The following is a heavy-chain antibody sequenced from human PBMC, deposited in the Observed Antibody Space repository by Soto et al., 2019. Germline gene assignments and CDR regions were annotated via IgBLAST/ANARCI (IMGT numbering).Heavy chain of an antibody. Sequence: QVQLVESGGGVVQPGRSLKLSCTTSGFTFSLYGMHWVRQAPGKGLEWLAVISFDAKNIYYADSVKGRFTISRDNSKTTLFLQMSHLRADDTAVYFCAKGSQAAEVLEHWGQGALVTVAS. V-gene: IGHV3-30*18. J-gene: IGHJ4*02. CDR2: ISFDAKNI. CDR3: AKGSQAAEVLEH. CDR1: GFTFSLYG. D-gene: IGHD6-25*01.